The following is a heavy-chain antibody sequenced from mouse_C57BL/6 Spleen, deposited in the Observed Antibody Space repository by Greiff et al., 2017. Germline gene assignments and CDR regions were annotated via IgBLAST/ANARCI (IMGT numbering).Heavy chain of an antibody. V-gene: IGHV1-64*01. J-gene: IGHJ4*01. CDR2: IHPNSGST. Sequence: QVQLQQPGAELVKPGASVKLSCQASGYTFTSYWMHWVKQRPGQGLEWIGMIHPNSGSTNYNEKFKSKATLTVDKSSSTAYMQLSSLTSEDSAVYYCARSIVGYAMDYWGQGTSVTVSS. CDR1: GYTFTSYW. CDR3: ARSIVGYAMDY. D-gene: IGHD3-1*01.